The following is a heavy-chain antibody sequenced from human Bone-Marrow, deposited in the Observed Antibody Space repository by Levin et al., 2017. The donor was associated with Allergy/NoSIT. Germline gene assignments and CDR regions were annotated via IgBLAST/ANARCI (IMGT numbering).Heavy chain of an antibody. J-gene: IGHJ4*02. CDR2: IYTGGST. V-gene: IGHV3-53*01. D-gene: IGHD3-10*01. CDR3: AREDGSGTYYYPRAFDY. CDR1: GFTINNNY. Sequence: GGSLRLSCAASGFTINNNYMSWVRQAPGKGLEWVSVIYTGGSTYYADSVKGRFTISRDNSKNTLFLQMNSLRAEDTAVYYCAREDGSGTYYYPRAFDYWGQGTLVTVSS.